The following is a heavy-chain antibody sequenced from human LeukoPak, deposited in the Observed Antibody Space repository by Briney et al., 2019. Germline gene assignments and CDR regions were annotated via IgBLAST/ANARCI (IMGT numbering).Heavy chain of an antibody. Sequence: GGSLRLSCAASGFTFSSYSMNWVRQAPGKGLEWVSSISSNSNIYYADSVKGRFTISRDNAKNSLYLQMNSLRAEDTAVYYCAREESSSSGYYFDYWGQGALVTVSS. CDR1: GFTFSSYS. D-gene: IGHD6-6*01. V-gene: IGHV3-21*01. J-gene: IGHJ4*02. CDR3: AREESSSSGYYFDY. CDR2: ISSNSNI.